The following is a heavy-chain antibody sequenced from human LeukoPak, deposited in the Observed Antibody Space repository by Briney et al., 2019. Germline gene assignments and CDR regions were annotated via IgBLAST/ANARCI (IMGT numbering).Heavy chain of an antibody. CDR2: ISYDGSNK. Sequence: GGSLKLSCAASGFTLSSYGMHWVRQAPGKGLEWVPVISYDGSNKYYADSVKGRFTISRDNSKNTLYLQMNSLRAEDTAVYYCAKGGLRYCSSTSCYTPFDYWGQGTLVTVSS. CDR1: GFTLSSYG. J-gene: IGHJ4*02. D-gene: IGHD2-2*02. V-gene: IGHV3-30*18. CDR3: AKGGLRYCSSTSCYTPFDY.